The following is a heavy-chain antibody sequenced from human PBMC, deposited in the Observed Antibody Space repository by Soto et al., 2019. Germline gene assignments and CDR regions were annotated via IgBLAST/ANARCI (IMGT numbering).Heavy chain of an antibody. V-gene: IGHV1-2*02. CDR3: ARVNVVMVAATREYYFDY. J-gene: IGHJ4*02. D-gene: IGHD2-15*01. Sequence: ASVKVSCKPSGYTFTGYYIHWVRQAPGQGLEWMGWINPYNGGTNYAQKFQGRVTITRDTSISTAYMELSRLRSDDTAVYYCARVNVVMVAATREYYFDYWGQGTLVTVSS. CDR1: GYTFTGYY. CDR2: INPYNGGT.